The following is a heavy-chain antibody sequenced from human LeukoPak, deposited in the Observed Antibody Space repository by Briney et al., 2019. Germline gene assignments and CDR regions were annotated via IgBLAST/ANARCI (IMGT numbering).Heavy chain of an antibody. D-gene: IGHD6-19*01. CDR2: IIPIFGTA. Sequence: ASVKVSCKASGGIFSSYAISWVRQAPGQGLEWMGGIIPIFGTANYAQKFQGRVTITTDESTSTAYMELSSLRSEDTAVYYCARAQLVAGWFDPWGQGTLVTVSS. CDR1: GGIFSSYA. J-gene: IGHJ5*02. CDR3: ARAQLVAGWFDP. V-gene: IGHV1-69*05.